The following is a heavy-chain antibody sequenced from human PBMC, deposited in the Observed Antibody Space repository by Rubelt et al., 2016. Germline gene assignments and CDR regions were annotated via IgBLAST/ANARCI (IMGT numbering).Heavy chain of an antibody. CDR3: ARQLSNNLWAFDQ. D-gene: IGHD2/OR15-2a*01. V-gene: IGHV4-39*01. CDR1: GDSISNDCH. Sequence: QVQLQESGPGLVKPSETLSLTCTVSGDSISNDCHWGWIRQTPGKGLEWIGSIYYTGRPYYPPSLRSRVSLSADTSKNQVAGDLSSVTAADTAVYYCARQLSNNLWAFDQWGQGTLVTGSS. J-gene: IGHJ5*02. CDR2: IYYTGRP.